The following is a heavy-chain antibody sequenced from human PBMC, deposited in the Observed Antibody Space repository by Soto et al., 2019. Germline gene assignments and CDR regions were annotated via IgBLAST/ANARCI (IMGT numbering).Heavy chain of an antibody. CDR2: MSPHNGNT. CDR3: ARGIRRGRVGNWFNP. J-gene: IGHJ5*02. CDR1: GSTYTNYD. D-gene: IGHD3-10*01. Sequence: APMKVSSRSSGSTYTNYDIHWVRQDSRQGLEWMGWMSPHNGNTGFAQKFRGRVTIDRNTSISTAYMELTSVTVADTAVYYCARGIRRGRVGNWFNPWGQGTLVTVSS. V-gene: IGHV1-8*01.